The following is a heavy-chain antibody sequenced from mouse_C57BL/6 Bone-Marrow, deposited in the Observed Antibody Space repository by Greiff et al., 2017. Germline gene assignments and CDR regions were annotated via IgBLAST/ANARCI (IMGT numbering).Heavy chain of an antibody. CDR1: GYSITSGYY. J-gene: IGHJ4*01. CDR2: ISYDGSN. D-gene: IGHD1-1*01. CDR3: ARRYYGSSYDYAMDY. V-gene: IGHV3-6*01. Sequence: EVKLMESGPGLVKPSQSLSLTCSVTGYSITSGYYWNWIRQFPGNKLEWMGYISYDGSNNYNPSLKNRISITRDTSKNQFFLKLNSVTTKDTATYYCARRYYGSSYDYAMDYWGQGTSVTVSS.